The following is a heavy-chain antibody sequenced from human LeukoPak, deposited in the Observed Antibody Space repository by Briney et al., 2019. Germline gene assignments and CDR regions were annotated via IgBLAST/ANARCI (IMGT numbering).Heavy chain of an antibody. CDR3: AKRFPGGPKSYYYGMDV. J-gene: IGHJ6*02. CDR2: VSGSGGST. V-gene: IGHV3-23*01. Sequence: GGSLRLSCAASGFTFSSYAMSWVRQAPGKGLEWVSAVSGSGGSTYYADSVKGRFTISRDNSKNTLYLQMISLRAEDTAVYYCAKRFPGGPKSYYYGMDVWGQGTTVTVSS. CDR1: GFTFSSYA. D-gene: IGHD2-15*01.